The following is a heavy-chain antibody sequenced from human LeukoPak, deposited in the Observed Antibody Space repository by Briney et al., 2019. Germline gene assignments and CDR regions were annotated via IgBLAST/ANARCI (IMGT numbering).Heavy chain of an antibody. J-gene: IGHJ3*02. V-gene: IGHV5-51*01. CDR3: ARPYSGYEWGAFDI. D-gene: IGHD5-12*01. Sequence: GESLKISCKGSGYSFTSYWIGWVRQMPGKGLEWMGIIYPGDSDTRYSPSFQGQVTISADKSISTAYLQWSSLKASDTAMYYCARPYSGYEWGAFDIWAKGQWSPSLQ. CDR2: IYPGDSDT. CDR1: GYSFTSYW.